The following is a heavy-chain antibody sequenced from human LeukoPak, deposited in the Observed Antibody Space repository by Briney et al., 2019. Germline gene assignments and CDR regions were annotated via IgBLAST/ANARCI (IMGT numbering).Heavy chain of an antibody. Sequence: GGSLRLPCAASGFTFSSYSMNWVRQAPGKGLEWVSSISSSSSYIYYADSVKGRFTISRDNAKNSLYLQMNSLRAEDTAVYYCASRAQEWYCSGGSCGDFDYWGQGTLVTVSS. J-gene: IGHJ4*02. V-gene: IGHV3-21*01. CDR2: ISSSSSYI. CDR3: ASRAQEWYCSGGSCGDFDY. CDR1: GFTFSSYS. D-gene: IGHD2-15*01.